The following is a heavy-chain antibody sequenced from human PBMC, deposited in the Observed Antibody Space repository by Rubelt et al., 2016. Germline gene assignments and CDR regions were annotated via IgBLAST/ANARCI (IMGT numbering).Heavy chain of an antibody. CDR3: ARGPSGFRPCDY. Sequence: VQLQQWGAGLLKPSETLSLTCAVYGGSFSGYYWSWVRQPPGKGLEWVANIKQDGSEKYYVDSVKGRFTISRDNAKNSLYLQMNSLRAEDTAVYYWARGPSGFRPCDYWGQGTLVTVSS. CDR1: GGSFSGYY. CDR2: IKQDGSEK. J-gene: IGHJ4*02. D-gene: IGHD6-19*01. V-gene: IGHV3-7*01.